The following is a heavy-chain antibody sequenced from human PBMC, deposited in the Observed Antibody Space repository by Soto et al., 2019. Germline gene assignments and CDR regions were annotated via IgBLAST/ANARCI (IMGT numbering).Heavy chain of an antibody. V-gene: IGHV1-69*12. CDR2: IIPIFRTP. Sequence: QVQLVQSGAEVKKPGSSVKVSCKASGGTFSSYAINWVRQAPGQGLEWMAGIIPIFRTPKYAQKFQGRVTIIADESTSTAYLELSSLRSEDTAIYYCERAYVSHFYYYGMAVWGQGTTVTVSS. J-gene: IGHJ6*02. CDR1: GGTFSSYA. D-gene: IGHD3-10*02. CDR3: ERAYVSHFYYYGMAV.